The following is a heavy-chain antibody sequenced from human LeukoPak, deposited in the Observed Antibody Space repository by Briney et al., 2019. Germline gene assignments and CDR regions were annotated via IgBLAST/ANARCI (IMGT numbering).Heavy chain of an antibody. Sequence: SGPTLVNPTQTLTLTCTLSGFSLSTSGMCVSWIRQPPGKALEWLARIDWDDDKYYSTSLKTRLTISKDASKTQVVLTMTNMDPVDTATYYCARVPVGGKYYFDYWGQGTLVTVSS. J-gene: IGHJ4*02. CDR1: GFSLSTSGMC. V-gene: IGHV2-70*11. CDR3: ARVPVGGKYYFDY. D-gene: IGHD1-26*01. CDR2: IDWDDDK.